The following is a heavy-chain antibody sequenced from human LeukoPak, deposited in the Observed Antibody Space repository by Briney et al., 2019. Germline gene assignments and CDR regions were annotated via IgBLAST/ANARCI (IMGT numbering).Heavy chain of an antibody. D-gene: IGHD3-16*02. CDR3: AKDGTYYDYVWGSYLDY. CDR1: GFTFSSYG. J-gene: IGHJ4*02. CDR2: ISYDGSNK. Sequence: GGSLRLSCAASGFTFSSYGMHWVRQAPGKGLEWVAVISYDGSNKYYADSVKGRFTISRDNSKNTLYLQMNSLRAEDTAVYYCAKDGTYYDYVWGSYLDYWGQGTLVTVSS. V-gene: IGHV3-30*18.